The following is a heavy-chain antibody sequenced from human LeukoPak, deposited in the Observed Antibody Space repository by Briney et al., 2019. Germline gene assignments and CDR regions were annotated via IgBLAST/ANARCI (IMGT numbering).Heavy chain of an antibody. D-gene: IGHD4-17*01. CDR1: GYTFSSYD. Sequence: GGSLRLCCAASGYTFSSYDMSWVRQAPGKGLEWVSAISGSGGSTYYADSVKGRFTISRDNSKNTLYLQMNSLRAEDTAVYYCAKDSTTPVTTEALDIWGQGTMVTVSS. CDR3: AKDSTTPVTTEALDI. V-gene: IGHV3-23*01. CDR2: ISGSGGST. J-gene: IGHJ3*02.